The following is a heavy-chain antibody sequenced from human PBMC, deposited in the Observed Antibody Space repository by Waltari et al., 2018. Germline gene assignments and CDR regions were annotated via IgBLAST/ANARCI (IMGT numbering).Heavy chain of an antibody. CDR2: ISYNARNI. V-gene: IGHV3-30*03. CDR3: ARDYCDRTNCHGMDV. Sequence: QAQLVECGGGVGLPGRYLRLYGEASAFTCSSYVIHWVRQAPGKGPEWVAVISYNARNIYYVDSVKGRFTISRDNSKKMLYLQMNSLRADDTAVYYCARDYCDRTNCHGMDVWGQGTTVTVSS. J-gene: IGHJ6*02. D-gene: IGHD3-22*01. CDR1: AFTCSSYV.